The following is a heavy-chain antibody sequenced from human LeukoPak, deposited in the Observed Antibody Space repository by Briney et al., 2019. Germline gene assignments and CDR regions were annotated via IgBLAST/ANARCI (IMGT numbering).Heavy chain of an antibody. CDR1: GGSMRNYY. J-gene: IGHJ4*02. D-gene: IGHD3-22*01. Sequence: PSETLSLTCIVSGGSMRNYYWGWIRQPPGKGPEWIGYIYHSGITRFNPSLKSRASISLDTSKNQFSLKLTPVTAADTAVYYCARSRYYYDTSGYAYWGQGTLVTVSS. V-gene: IGHV4-59*01. CDR3: ARSRYYYDTSGYAY. CDR2: IYHSGIT.